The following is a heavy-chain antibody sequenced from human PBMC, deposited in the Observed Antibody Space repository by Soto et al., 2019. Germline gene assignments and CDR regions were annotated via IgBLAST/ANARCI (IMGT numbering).Heavy chain of an antibody. J-gene: IGHJ6*04. Sequence: SGPTLVNPTQTLTLTCTFSWFSLSTSGVGVGLIRQPPGKALEWLALIYWDDDKRYSPSLNSRLTIIKDTSKNQVVLTMTNMDRVETATYYCAHSTWDDRGYYYYGMDVWGEGPTITVYS. CDR3: AHSTWDDRGYYYYGMDV. CDR2: IYWDDDK. V-gene: IGHV2-5*02. CDR1: WFSLSTSGVG. D-gene: IGHD1-1*01.